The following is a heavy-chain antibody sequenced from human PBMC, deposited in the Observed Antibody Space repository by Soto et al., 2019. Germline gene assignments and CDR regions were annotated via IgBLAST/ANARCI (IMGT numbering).Heavy chain of an antibody. CDR3: AREGPPIDY. CDR1: GYTFSSYA. V-gene: IGHV1-3*05. J-gene: IGHJ4*02. Sequence: QVQLVQSGAEEKKPGASVKVSCKASGYTFSSYAMHWVRQAPGQRLEWMGWINAGNGNTKYLQKFQGRVTITRDTSASTAYMELSRLRSEDTAVYYCAREGPPIDYWGQGTLVTVSS. CDR2: INAGNGNT.